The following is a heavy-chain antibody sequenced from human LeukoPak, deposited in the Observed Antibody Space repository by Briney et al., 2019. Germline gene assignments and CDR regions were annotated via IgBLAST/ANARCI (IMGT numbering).Heavy chain of an antibody. CDR1: GFTFSDYY. Sequence: GGSLRLSCAASGFTFSDYYMSWIRQAPGKGLEWVSCISSSGSTIYYADSVKGQFTISRDNAKNTLYLQMNSLRAEDTAVYYCARGHYYYDSSGYPQFDYWGQGTLVTVSS. CDR3: ARGHYYYDSSGYPQFDY. CDR2: ISSSGSTI. J-gene: IGHJ4*02. V-gene: IGHV3-11*01. D-gene: IGHD3-22*01.